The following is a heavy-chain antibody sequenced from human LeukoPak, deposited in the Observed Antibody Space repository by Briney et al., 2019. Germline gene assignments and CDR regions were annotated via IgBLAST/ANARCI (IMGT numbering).Heavy chain of an antibody. CDR2: ISSGSSYI. V-gene: IGHV3-21*01. D-gene: IGHD3-22*01. CDR1: GFIFSSYS. CDR3: AKDSDPHYYDSSGTFDY. J-gene: IGHJ4*02. Sequence: GGSLRLSCAASGFIFSSYSMNWVRQAPGKGLEWVSSISSGSSYIYYADSVKGRFTISRDNAKNSLYLQMNSLSAEDTAVYYCAKDSDPHYYDSSGTFDYWGQGTLVTVSS.